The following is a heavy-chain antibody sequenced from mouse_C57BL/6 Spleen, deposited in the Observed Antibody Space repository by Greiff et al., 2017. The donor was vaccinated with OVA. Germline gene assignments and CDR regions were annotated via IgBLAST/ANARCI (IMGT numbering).Heavy chain of an antibody. CDR1: GFTFSDYG. Sequence: EVQRVESGGGLVKPGGSLKLSCAASGFTFSDYGMHWVRQAPEKGLEWVAYISSGSSTIYYADTVKGRFTISRDNAKNTLFLQMTSLRSEDTAMYYGARRRGHERYSTYEGYFDYWGQGTTLTVSS. CDR3: ARRRGHERYSTYEGYFDY. J-gene: IGHJ2*01. V-gene: IGHV5-17*01. CDR2: ISSGSSTI. D-gene: IGHD2-5*01.